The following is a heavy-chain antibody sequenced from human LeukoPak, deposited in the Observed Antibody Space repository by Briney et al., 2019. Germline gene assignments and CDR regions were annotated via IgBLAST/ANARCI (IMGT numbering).Heavy chain of an antibody. CDR3: TKDEPYRSWCN. J-gene: IGHJ4*02. CDR2: IVGSST. Sequence: GGSLRLSCAASGFTFSDYHMAWVRQAPGKGLEWVSAIVGSSTYYADSVKGRFTISRDNSENTLYLQMNSLRAEDTAVYYCTKDEPYRSWCNWGQGTLVTVSS. D-gene: IGHD6-13*01. V-gene: IGHV3-23*01. CDR1: GFTFSDYH.